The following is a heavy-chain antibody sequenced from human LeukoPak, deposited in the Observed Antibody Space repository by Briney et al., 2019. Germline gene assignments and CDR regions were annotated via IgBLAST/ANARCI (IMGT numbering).Heavy chain of an antibody. D-gene: IGHD6-13*01. CDR2: IIPIFGTA. Sequence: GSSVKVSCKASGGTFSSYAISWVRQAPGQGLEWMGRIIPIFGTANYAQKFQGRVTITTDESTSTAYMELSSLRSEGTAVYYCARAADSSSWTHFDYWGQGTLVTVSS. CDR3: ARAADSSSWTHFDY. V-gene: IGHV1-69*05. CDR1: GGTFSSYA. J-gene: IGHJ4*02.